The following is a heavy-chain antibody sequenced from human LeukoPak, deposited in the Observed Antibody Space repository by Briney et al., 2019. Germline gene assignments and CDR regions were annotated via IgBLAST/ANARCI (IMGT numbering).Heavy chain of an antibody. CDR1: GGAINSYY. CDR2: IYPTGNT. V-gene: IGHV4-4*07. CDR3: ASLKFYDSTGYSPGYYLDV. J-gene: IGHJ6*03. Sequence: PSETLSLTCSVSGGAINSYYWSWIRQPAGKDPEWIGRIYPTGNTDSNPSLKTRVAMATDLSKKQFSLRLRSVTGADRAVYYCASLKFYDSTGYSPGYYLDVWGKGTAVTVSS. D-gene: IGHD3-22*01.